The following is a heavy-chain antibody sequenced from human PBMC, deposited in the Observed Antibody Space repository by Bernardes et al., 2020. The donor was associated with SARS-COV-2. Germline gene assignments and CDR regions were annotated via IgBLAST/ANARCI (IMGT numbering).Heavy chain of an antibody. V-gene: IGHV3-7*01. CDR3: ARVIDSSGYYYGPRHFDL. CDR1: GFTFSSYW. J-gene: IGHJ2*01. Sequence: GGSLRLSCAASGFTFSSYWMSWVRQAPGKGLEWVANIKQDGSEKYYVDSVKGRFTISRDNAKNSLYLQMNSLRAEDTAVYYCARVIDSSGYYYGPRHFDLWGRGTLVTVSS. D-gene: IGHD3-22*01. CDR2: IKQDGSEK.